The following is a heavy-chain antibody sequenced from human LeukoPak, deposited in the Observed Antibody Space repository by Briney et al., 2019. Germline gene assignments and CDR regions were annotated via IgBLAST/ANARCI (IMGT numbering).Heavy chain of an antibody. Sequence: SETLSLTCTVSGGSISSYYWSWIRQPPGKGLEWIGYIYYSGSTSYNPSLKSRVTISVDTSKKQFSLKLSSVTAADTAVYYCARDYRGGVGIFDYWGQGTLVTVSS. CDR1: GGSISSYY. CDR3: ARDYRGGVGIFDY. CDR2: IYYSGST. D-gene: IGHD3-16*01. J-gene: IGHJ4*02. V-gene: IGHV4-59*12.